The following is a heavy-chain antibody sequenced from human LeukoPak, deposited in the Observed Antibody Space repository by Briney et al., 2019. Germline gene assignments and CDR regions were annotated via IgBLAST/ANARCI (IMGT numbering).Heavy chain of an antibody. CDR3: ARLWFGELLYRDWFDP. CDR2: IYYSGST. J-gene: IGHJ5*02. V-gene: IGHV4-59*08. Sequence: PETLSLTCTVSGGSISSYYWSWIRQPPGKGLEWIGYIYYSGSTNYNPSLKSRVTISVDTSKNQFSLKLSSVTAADTAVYYCARLWFGELLYRDWFDPWGQGTLVTVSS. CDR1: GGSISSYY. D-gene: IGHD3-10*01.